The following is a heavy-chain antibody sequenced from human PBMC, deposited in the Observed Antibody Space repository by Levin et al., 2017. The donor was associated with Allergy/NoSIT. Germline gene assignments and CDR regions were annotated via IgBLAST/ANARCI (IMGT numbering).Heavy chain of an antibody. CDR2: ISNDGSDK. CDR3: AKDSEEDFYFEC. Sequence: GGSLRLSCVASGFTFSDYAMHWVRQAPGKGLEWVAHISNDGSDKYYADSVKGRFTISRDNSNNTLSVHMNSLRADDSAVYYCAKDSEEDFYFECWGRGTLVTVSS. V-gene: IGHV3-30-3*01. D-gene: IGHD2/OR15-2a*01. J-gene: IGHJ2*01. CDR1: GFTFSDYA.